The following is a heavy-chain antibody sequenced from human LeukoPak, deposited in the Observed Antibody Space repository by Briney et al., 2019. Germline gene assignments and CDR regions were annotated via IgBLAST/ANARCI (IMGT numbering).Heavy chain of an antibody. CDR3: ASLYCSAGSCFVDY. D-gene: IGHD2-15*01. CDR1: GFTISDNY. Sequence: PGGSLRLSCAVSGFTISDNYMSWVRQAPGKGLEWVSVIYSRGSTSYTDSVKGRFTISRDNSKNTVYPQMNSLRAEDTAAYYCASLYCSAGSCFVDYWGQGTLVSVSA. J-gene: IGHJ4*02. CDR2: IYSRGST. V-gene: IGHV3-53*01.